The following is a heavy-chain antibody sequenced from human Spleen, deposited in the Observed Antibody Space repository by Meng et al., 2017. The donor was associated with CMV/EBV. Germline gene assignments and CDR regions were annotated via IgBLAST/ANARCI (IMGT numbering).Heavy chain of an antibody. Sequence: RLVEFGGGLGKPGGSLRLSCAASGFTFSSYSMNWVRQAPGKGLEWVSSISSSSSYIYYADSVKGRFTISRDNAKNSLYLQMNSLRAEDTAVYYCAAAFTVTRSFDLWGRGTLVTVSS. D-gene: IGHD4-17*01. CDR1: GFTFSSYS. J-gene: IGHJ2*01. CDR2: ISSSSSYI. CDR3: AAAFTVTRSFDL. V-gene: IGHV3-21*01.